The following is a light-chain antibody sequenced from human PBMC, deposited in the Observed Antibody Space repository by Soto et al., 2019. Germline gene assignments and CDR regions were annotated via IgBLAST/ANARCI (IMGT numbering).Light chain of an antibody. J-gene: IGKJ2*01. CDR2: GVS. Sequence: EIVLTQSPGTLSLSPGERATLSCRASQSVSSSYLAWYQQKPGQAPRLLIYGVSSRATGIPDRFSGSGSGTDFTLTISRLEPEDFAVYYCHQYGSSPYTFGQGTKLVIK. CDR1: QSVSSSY. V-gene: IGKV3-20*01. CDR3: HQYGSSPYT.